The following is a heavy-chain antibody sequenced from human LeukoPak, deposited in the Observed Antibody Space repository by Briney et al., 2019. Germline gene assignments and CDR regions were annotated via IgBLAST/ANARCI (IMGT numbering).Heavy chain of an antibody. Sequence: ASVKVSCKASGYTFTSYGISWVRQAPGQGLEWMGWISAYNGNTGYAQKFQGRVTITRNTSISTAYMELSSLRSEDTAVYYCARVIAIAAAGNYYYYMDVWGKGTTVTVSS. CDR2: ISAYNGNT. V-gene: IGHV1-8*03. CDR1: GYTFTSYG. CDR3: ARVIAIAAAGNYYYYMDV. J-gene: IGHJ6*03. D-gene: IGHD6-13*01.